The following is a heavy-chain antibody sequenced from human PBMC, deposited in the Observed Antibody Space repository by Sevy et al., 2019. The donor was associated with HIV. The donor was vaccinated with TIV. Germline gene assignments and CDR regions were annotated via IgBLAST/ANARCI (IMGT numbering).Heavy chain of an antibody. CDR1: GYTVTELS. Sequence: ASVKVSCKVSGYTVTELSMHWVRQAPGKGLEWMGGFDSDNGETIYAQKFQGRITMTEDTSTDTAYMELSSLRSEDTAVYYCARYLGIYLDCWGQGTMVTVSS. J-gene: IGHJ4*02. CDR3: ARYLGIYLDC. V-gene: IGHV1-24*01. D-gene: IGHD7-27*01. CDR2: FDSDNGET.